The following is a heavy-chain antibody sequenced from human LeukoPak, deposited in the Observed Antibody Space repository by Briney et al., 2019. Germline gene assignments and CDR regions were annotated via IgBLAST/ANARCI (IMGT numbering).Heavy chain of an antibody. Sequence: KPSETLSLTCTVPGGSISSTSYYCGWIRQPPGKGLEWIGSIYYSGSTYYNPSLKSRVTISVDTSKNEFSLKLSSVTAADTAVYYCATIDYYDSSGYKYSFDYWGQGTLVTVSS. D-gene: IGHD3-22*01. CDR2: IYYSGST. V-gene: IGHV4-39*01. J-gene: IGHJ4*02. CDR3: ATIDYYDSSGYKYSFDY. CDR1: GGSISSTSYY.